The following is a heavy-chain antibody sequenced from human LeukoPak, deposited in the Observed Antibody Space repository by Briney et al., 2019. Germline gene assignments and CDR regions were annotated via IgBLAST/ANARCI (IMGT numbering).Heavy chain of an antibody. CDR3: ARGRHYSGSGSRLDY. CDR1: GGSNSSAEYY. CDR2: IYYSGSP. J-gene: IGHJ4*02. D-gene: IGHD3-10*01. Sequence: SETLSLTCTVSGGSNSSAEYYWSWTRHPRGKGLEWIGYIYYSGSPHYNPSLNSRVTISVDTSKNQFSLKLISVTAADTAVYFCARGRHYSGSGSRLDYWGQGTLVTVSS. V-gene: IGHV4-30-4*01.